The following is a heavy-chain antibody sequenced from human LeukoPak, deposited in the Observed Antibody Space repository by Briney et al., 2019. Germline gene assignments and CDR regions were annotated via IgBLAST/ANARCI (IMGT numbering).Heavy chain of an antibody. CDR2: IRYDASNK. CDR3: ATNSSGWFH. V-gene: IGHV3-30*02. CDR1: GLTFSNYG. J-gene: IGHJ4*02. Sequence: GGSLRLSCAASGLTFSNYGTHWVRQAPGKGLEWVAFIRYDASNKYYADSVKGRFTISRDNSRNTLYLQMSSLRAEDTAVYYCATNSSGWFHWGQGTLVTVSS. D-gene: IGHD6-19*01.